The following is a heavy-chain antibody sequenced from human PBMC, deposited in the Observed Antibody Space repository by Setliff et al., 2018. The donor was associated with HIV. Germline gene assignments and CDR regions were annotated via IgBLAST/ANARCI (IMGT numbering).Heavy chain of an antibody. J-gene: IGHJ5*02. D-gene: IGHD4-17*01. V-gene: IGHV4-61*05. CDR1: GDSITTSYYY. CDR2: IYYSGST. Sequence: PSETLSLTCTVSGDSITTSYYYWGWIRQPPGKGLEWIGYIYYSGSTNYNPSLKSRVTISVDTSKNQFSLKLSSVTAADTAVYYCARRGNDYLWRNWFDPWGQGTLVTVSS. CDR3: ARRGNDYLWRNWFDP.